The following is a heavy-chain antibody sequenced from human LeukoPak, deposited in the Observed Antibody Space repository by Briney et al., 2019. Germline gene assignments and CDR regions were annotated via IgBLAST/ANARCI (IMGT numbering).Heavy chain of an antibody. V-gene: IGHV3-66*02. D-gene: IGHD3-22*01. Sequence: GSLRLTCAASGFTVSSNYMSWVRQAPGKGLEWVSVIYSGASTYYADSVKGRFTISRDNSKNTLYLQMNSLRAEDTAVYYCARVSFSYSDSSDYFDYWGQGTLVTVSS. CDR1: GFTVSSNY. CDR3: ARVSFSYSDSSDYFDY. J-gene: IGHJ4*02. CDR2: IYSGAST.